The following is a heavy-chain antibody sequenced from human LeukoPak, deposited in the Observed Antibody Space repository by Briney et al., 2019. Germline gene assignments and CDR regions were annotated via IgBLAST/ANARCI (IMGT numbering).Heavy chain of an antibody. Sequence: GGSLRLSCVASGFTFNTYSMNWVRQAPGKGLEWVSFVSSGSSYIYYADSVKGRFTISRDNARNSLYLQMNSLRAEDTAVYYCAREPLESSAWYDLWGQGTLVTVSS. CDR3: AREPLESSAWYDL. D-gene: IGHD6-19*01. CDR1: GFTFNTYS. CDR2: VSSGSSYI. V-gene: IGHV3-21*01. J-gene: IGHJ5*02.